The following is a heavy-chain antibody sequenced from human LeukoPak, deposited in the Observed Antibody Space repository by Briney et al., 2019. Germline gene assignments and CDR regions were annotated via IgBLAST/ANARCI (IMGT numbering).Heavy chain of an antibody. V-gene: IGHV3-48*03. J-gene: IGHJ4*02. CDR1: GFTFSSYE. CDR3: ARGYSSGWYFGY. D-gene: IGHD6-19*01. CDR2: ISSSGRTI. Sequence: PGGSLRLSCAASGFTFSSYEMNWIGQAPGKGLEWVSYISSSGRTIYYADSVKGRFTISRDNAKNSLYLQMNNLRTEDTAVYYCARGYSSGWYFGYWGQGTLVTVSS.